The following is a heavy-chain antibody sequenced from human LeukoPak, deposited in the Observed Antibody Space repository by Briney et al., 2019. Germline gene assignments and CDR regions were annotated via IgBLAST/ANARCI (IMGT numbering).Heavy chain of an antibody. Sequence: GRSLRLSCAASGFTFSSYAMHWVRQAPGKGLEWVAVISYDGSNKYYADSVKGRFTISRDNSKNTLYLQMNSLRAEDTAVYYCARDRPSSSPGYFDYWGQGTLVTVSS. V-gene: IGHV3-30-3*01. CDR2: ISYDGSNK. CDR1: GFTFSSYA. CDR3: ARDRPSSSPGYFDY. J-gene: IGHJ4*02. D-gene: IGHD6-6*01.